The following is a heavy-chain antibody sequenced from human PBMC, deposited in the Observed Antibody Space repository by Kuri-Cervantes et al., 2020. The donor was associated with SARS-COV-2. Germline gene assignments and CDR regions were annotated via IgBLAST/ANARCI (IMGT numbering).Heavy chain of an antibody. D-gene: IGHD4-23*01. CDR1: GYTFTSYA. CDR2: IIPIFGTA. J-gene: IGHJ4*02. CDR3: ARDVGYGGTSELDITYFDY. V-gene: IGHV1-69*13. Sequence: SVKVSCKASGYTFTSYAISWVRQAPGQGLEWMGGIIPIFGTANYAQKFQGRVTITADESTSTAYMELSSLRSEDTAVYFCARDVGYGGTSELDITYFDYWGQGTLVTVSS.